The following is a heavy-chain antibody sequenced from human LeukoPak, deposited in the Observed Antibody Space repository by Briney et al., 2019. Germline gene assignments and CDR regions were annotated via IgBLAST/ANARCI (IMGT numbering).Heavy chain of an antibody. CDR2: ISSSTSTI. D-gene: IGHD3-22*01. CDR1: GFTFSSYS. J-gene: IGHJ4*02. Sequence: PGGALRLSCAASGFTFSSYSLNWVRQAPGKGLEWVSYISSSTSTIYQADSVKGRFTISRDNAKNSLYLQMNSLRDEDTAVYYCARSFSGYYYFEYWGQGTLVTVSS. CDR3: ARSFSGYYYFEY. V-gene: IGHV3-48*02.